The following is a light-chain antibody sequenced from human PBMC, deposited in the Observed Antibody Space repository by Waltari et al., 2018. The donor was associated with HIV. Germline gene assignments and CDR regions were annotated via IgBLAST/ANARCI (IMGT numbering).Light chain of an antibody. CDR2: DVS. J-gene: IGLJ2*01. CDR1: SSDVGGYNY. V-gene: IGLV2-14*03. CDR3: SSYTSSSALYVV. Sequence: QSALTQPASVSGSLGQSITISCTGTSSDVGGYNYVSWYQQHPGKAPKLMIYDVSNRPSGVANRFSGSKSGHTASLTISGLQADDEADYYCSSYTSSSALYVVFGGGTKLTVL.